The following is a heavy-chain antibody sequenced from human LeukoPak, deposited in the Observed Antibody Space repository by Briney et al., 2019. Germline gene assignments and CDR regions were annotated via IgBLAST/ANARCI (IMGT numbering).Heavy chain of an antibody. CDR1: GFTFSSYS. Sequence: GGSLRLSCAASGFTFSSYSMNWVRQAPGKGLEWVSYISSGSSTIYYADSVKGRFTISRDNAKNSLYLQMNSLRAEDTAVYYCARAVGAVYYYYMDVWGKGTTVTVSS. CDR2: ISSGSSTI. D-gene: IGHD1-26*01. J-gene: IGHJ6*03. V-gene: IGHV3-48*01. CDR3: ARAVGAVYYYYMDV.